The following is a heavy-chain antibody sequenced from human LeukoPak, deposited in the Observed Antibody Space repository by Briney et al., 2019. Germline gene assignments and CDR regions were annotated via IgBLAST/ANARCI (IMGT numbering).Heavy chain of an antibody. CDR2: IYRGGST. Sequence: GGSLRLSCAASGFTVSSNYMSWVRQAPGKGLEWVSVIYRGGSTYYADSVKGRFTISRDNSKNTLYLQMNSLRAEDTAVYYCARQKPISCGWGGAVGYWGQGTLVTVSS. D-gene: IGHD2-15*01. J-gene: IGHJ4*02. CDR3: ARQKPISCGWGGAVGY. V-gene: IGHV3-66*02. CDR1: GFTVSSNY.